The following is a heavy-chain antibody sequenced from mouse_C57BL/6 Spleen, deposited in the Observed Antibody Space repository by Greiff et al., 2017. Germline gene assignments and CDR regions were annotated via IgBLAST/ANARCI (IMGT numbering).Heavy chain of an antibody. V-gene: IGHV1-82*01. D-gene: IGHD1-1*01. J-gene: IGHJ1*03. CDR1: GYAFSSSW. Sequence: QVQLKESGPELVKPGASVKISCKASGYAFSSSWMNWVKQRPGKGLEWIGRIYPGDGDTNYNGKFKGKATLTADKSSSTAYMQLSSLTSEDSAVYFCARDYGSSYPSWYFDVWGTGTTVTVSS. CDR3: ARDYGSSYPSWYFDV. CDR2: IYPGDGDT.